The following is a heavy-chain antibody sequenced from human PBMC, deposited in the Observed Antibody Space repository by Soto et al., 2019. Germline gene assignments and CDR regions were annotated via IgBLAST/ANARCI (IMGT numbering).Heavy chain of an antibody. Sequence: SGPTLVNPTHTLTLTCTFSGFSLTTGGMCVSWVRQPPGKALEWLALVDWDDDKYYSTSLTTRLTISKDTSKNQVVLTMTNMDPVDTATYYCARTFNGYPDYWGQRTLVALSS. V-gene: IGHV2-70*20. J-gene: IGHJ4*02. CDR1: GFSLTTGGMC. CDR2: VDWDDDK. D-gene: IGHD5-18*01. CDR3: ARTFNGYPDY.